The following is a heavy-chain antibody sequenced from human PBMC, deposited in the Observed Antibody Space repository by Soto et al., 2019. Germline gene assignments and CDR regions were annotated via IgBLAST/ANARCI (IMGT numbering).Heavy chain of an antibody. CDR2: ISGSGGTT. V-gene: IGHV3-23*01. Sequence: PGGSLRLSCAASGFPFGLYAMNWVRQAPGKGLEWSSVISGSGGTTFLADSVKGRLTISRDNSKSTLYLQMNSLRAEDTAIYYCAKELSTSSGRGAFDLWCPGPLVTVS. J-gene: IGHJ3*01. CDR3: AKELSTSSGRGAFDL. CDR1: GFPFGLYA. D-gene: IGHD6-19*01.